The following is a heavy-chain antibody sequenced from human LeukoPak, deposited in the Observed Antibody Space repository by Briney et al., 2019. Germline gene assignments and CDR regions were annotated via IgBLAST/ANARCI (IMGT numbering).Heavy chain of an antibody. Sequence: GSLRLSCAASGFTFSSYGMHWVRQAPGKGLEWIGSIYYSGSTYNNRSLKRRLTISIDTSKNQFSLRLSSVTAADTAVYYCTREVEGYSYASGRFLHFDPWGQGTLVTVSS. CDR1: GFTFSSYG. CDR3: TREVEGYSYASGRFLHFDP. J-gene: IGHJ5*02. D-gene: IGHD3-10*01. CDR2: IYYSGST. V-gene: IGHV4-38-2*02.